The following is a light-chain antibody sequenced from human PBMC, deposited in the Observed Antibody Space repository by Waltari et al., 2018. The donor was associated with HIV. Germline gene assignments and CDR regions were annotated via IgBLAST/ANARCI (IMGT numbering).Light chain of an antibody. V-gene: IGLV4-69*01. CDR1: GGLSSYA. Sequence: QLVLTQSPSASAFLGASVKLTCTLNGGLSSYAIAWHQHQPEKGPRYLMKLKSDGSHNREDEIPDRFSASNSGADHHLTISSLQSEDEDYYYCQTWDTGPVFGGGTKLTVL. CDR2: LKSDGSH. J-gene: IGLJ3*02. CDR3: QTWDTGPV.